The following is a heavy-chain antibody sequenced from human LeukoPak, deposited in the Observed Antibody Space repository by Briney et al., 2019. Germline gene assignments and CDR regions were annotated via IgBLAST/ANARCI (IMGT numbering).Heavy chain of an antibody. CDR2: ISGSGGST. CDR3: AKDALEYSSSSRDYFDY. D-gene: IGHD6-6*01. Sequence: GGSLRLSCAASGFTFSSYSMNWVRQAPGKGLEWVSAISGSGGSTYYADSVKGRFTISRDNSKNTLYLQMNSLRAEDTAVYYCAKDALEYSSSSRDYFDYWGQGTLVTVSS. V-gene: IGHV3-23*01. J-gene: IGHJ4*02. CDR1: GFTFSSYS.